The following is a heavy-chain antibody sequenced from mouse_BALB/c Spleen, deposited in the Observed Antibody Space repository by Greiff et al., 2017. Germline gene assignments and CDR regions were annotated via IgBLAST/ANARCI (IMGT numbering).Heavy chain of an antibody. CDR1: GFTFSSFG. CDR2: ISSGSSTI. CDR3: ARKAYGNYGYAMDY. V-gene: IGHV5-17*02. Sequence: EVQGVESGGGLVQPGGSRKLSCAASGFTFSSFGMHWVRQAPEKGLEWVAYISSGSSTIYYADTVKGRFTISRDNPKNTLFLQMTSLRSEDTAMYYCARKAYGNYGYAMDYWGQGTSVTVSS. D-gene: IGHD2-10*02. J-gene: IGHJ4*01.